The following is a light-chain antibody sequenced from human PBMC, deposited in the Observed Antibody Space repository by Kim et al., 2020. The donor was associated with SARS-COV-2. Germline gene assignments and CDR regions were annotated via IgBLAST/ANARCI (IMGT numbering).Light chain of an antibody. J-gene: IGKJ4*01. V-gene: IGKV3-15*01. CDR1: QGVSSN. CDR3: QQCDHWPLT. CDR2: SAS. Sequence: VSPGERATLSCRASQGVSSNLAWYQQTPGQAPRLLIYSASTRATGIPARFSGSGSGTEFTLTISSLQSEDFAVYYCQQCDHWPLTFGGGTRVEIK.